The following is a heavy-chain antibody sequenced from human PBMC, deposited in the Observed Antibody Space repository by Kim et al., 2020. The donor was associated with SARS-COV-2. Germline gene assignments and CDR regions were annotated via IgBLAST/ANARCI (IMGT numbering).Heavy chain of an antibody. CDR3: AKGDIVVVPAAIFGPLFGFYGMDV. Sequence: GGSLRLSCAASGFTFSSYGMHWVRQAPGKGLEWVAVISYDGSNKYYADSVKGRFTISRDNSKNTLYLQMNSLRAEDTAVYYCAKGDIVVVPAAIFGPLFGFYGMDVWGQGTTVTVSS. CDR1: GFTFSSYG. D-gene: IGHD2-2*02. J-gene: IGHJ6*02. V-gene: IGHV3-30*18. CDR2: ISYDGSNK.